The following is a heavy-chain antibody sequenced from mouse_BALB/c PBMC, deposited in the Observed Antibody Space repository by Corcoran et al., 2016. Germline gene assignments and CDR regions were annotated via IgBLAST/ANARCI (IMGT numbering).Heavy chain of an antibody. CDR3: AWDYGNYNYAMDY. CDR2: INTYTGEP. Sequence: QIQLVQSGPELKKPGETVKISCKASGYTFTNYGMNWVKQAPGKGLKWMGWINTYTGEPTYADDFKGRVAFSLETSASTAYLQINNLKNEDTATYFCAWDYGNYNYAMDYWGQGTSVTVSS. D-gene: IGHD2-1*01. J-gene: IGHJ4*01. CDR1: GYTFTNYG. V-gene: IGHV9-3-1*01.